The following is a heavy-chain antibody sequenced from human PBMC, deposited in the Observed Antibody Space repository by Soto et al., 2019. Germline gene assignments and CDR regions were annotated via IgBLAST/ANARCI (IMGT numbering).Heavy chain of an antibody. V-gene: IGHV1-18*04. CDR3: ARAEYSSGWYGGSWFDP. CDR2: ISAYNGNT. CDR1: GYTFTSYG. Sequence: QVQLVQSGAEVKKPGASVKVSCKASGYTFTSYGISWVRQAPGQGLEWIGWISAYNGNTNYAQKLQGRVTMTTDTSTSTAYMELRSLRSDDTAVYYCARAEYSSGWYGGSWFDPWGQGTLVTVSS. D-gene: IGHD6-19*01. J-gene: IGHJ5*02.